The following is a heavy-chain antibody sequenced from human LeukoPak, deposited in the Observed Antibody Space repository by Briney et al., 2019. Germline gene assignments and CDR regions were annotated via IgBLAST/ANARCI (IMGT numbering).Heavy chain of an antibody. V-gene: IGHV5-10-1*01. Sequence: GESLTSSCQGSGYSFTSYWIAWVRQMPGKGLEWMGRIDPSDSYTNYSPSFQGHVRISADKSISTAYLQWSSLKASDTAMYYCARHNADYGDYSDYWGQGPGVPVSS. CDR1: GYSFTSYW. CDR2: IDPSDSYT. CDR3: ARHNADYGDYSDY. D-gene: IGHD4-17*01. J-gene: IGHJ4*02.